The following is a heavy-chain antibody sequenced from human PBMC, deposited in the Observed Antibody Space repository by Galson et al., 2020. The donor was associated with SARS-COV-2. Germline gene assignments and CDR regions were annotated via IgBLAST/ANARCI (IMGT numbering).Heavy chain of an antibody. CDR2: ISGHNAKT. D-gene: IGHD3-3*01. V-gene: IGHV1-18*01. CDR3: ARDGEGFEWLFSSNHPSSDY. J-gene: IGHJ4*02. CDR1: GYTFRNFG. Sequence: ASVKVSCKASGYTFRNFGISWVRQAPGQGLEWMGWISGHNAKTNYAQKFQDRVTLTTDTSTSTAYLYLRRLRSDDTAVYYCARDGEGFEWLFSSNHPSSDYWGQGTLVTVSS.